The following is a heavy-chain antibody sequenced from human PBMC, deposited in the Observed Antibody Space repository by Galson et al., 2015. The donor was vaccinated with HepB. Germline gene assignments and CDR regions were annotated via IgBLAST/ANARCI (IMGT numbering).Heavy chain of an antibody. CDR3: ARLDIVVVPAAIGQRGAEYFQH. Sequence: SVKVSCKASGYTFAGYYMHWVRQAPGQGLEWMGWINPNSGGTNYAQKFQGRVTMTRDTSISTAYMELSRLRSDDTAVYYCARLDIVVVPAAIGQRGAEYFQHWGQGTLVTVSS. V-gene: IGHV1-2*02. D-gene: IGHD2-2*03. J-gene: IGHJ1*01. CDR2: INPNSGGT. CDR1: GYTFAGYY.